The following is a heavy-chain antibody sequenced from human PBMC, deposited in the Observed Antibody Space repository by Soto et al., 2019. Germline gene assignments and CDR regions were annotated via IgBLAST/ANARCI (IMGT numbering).Heavy chain of an antibody. J-gene: IGHJ5*02. Sequence: EVQLLESGGGLVQPGGSLRLSCAASGLTFSSYAMSWVRQAPGKGLEWVSVISGSGGSTYYADSVKGRFTISRDTSKNTLYLQMNSLRAEDTAVYYCAKRSSGNWFDPWGQGTLVTVSS. CDR2: ISGSGGST. CDR3: AKRSSGNWFDP. CDR1: GLTFSSYA. V-gene: IGHV3-23*01. D-gene: IGHD3-10*01.